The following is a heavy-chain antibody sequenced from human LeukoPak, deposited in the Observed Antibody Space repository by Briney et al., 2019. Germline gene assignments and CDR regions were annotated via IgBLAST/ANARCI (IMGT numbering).Heavy chain of an antibody. CDR2: IYHSGTT. CDR3: ARQRDYADYLDAFDV. CDR1: GGSISSYY. D-gene: IGHD4-17*01. Sequence: SETLSLTCTVSGGSISSYYWSWIRQPPGQGLECIGYIYHSGTTNYNPSLKSRVTISVDTSKNQFSLKLSSVTAADTAIYYCARQRDYADYLDAFDVWGQGTMVTVSS. J-gene: IGHJ3*01. V-gene: IGHV4-59*08.